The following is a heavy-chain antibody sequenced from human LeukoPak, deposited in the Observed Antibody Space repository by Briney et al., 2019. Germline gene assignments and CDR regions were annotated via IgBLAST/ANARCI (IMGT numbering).Heavy chain of an antibody. D-gene: IGHD3-10*01. CDR3: ARGTRITMVRGALDY. V-gene: IGHV4-61*01. Sequence: SETLSLTCTVSGGSISSGSYYWSWIRQPPGKGLEWIGYIYYSGDTNYNPSLKSRVTMSVDTSKNQFSLKLSSVTAADTAVYYCARGTRITMVRGALDYWGQGTLVTVSS. CDR2: IYYSGDT. CDR1: GGSISSGSYY. J-gene: IGHJ4*02.